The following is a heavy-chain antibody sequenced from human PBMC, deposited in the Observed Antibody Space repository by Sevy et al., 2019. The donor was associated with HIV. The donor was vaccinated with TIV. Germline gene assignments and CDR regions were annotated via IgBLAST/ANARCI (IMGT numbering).Heavy chain of an antibody. Sequence: ASLKVSCKASGYTFTSYGISWVRQAPGQGLEWMGWISAYNGNTNYAQKLQGRVTMTTDTSTSTAYMELRSLRSDDTAVYYCARVADYCTNGVCYKRAYYYYYMDVWGKGTTVTVSS. D-gene: IGHD2-8*01. CDR2: ISAYNGNT. J-gene: IGHJ6*03. V-gene: IGHV1-18*04. CDR3: ARVADYCTNGVCYKRAYYYYYMDV. CDR1: GYTFTSYG.